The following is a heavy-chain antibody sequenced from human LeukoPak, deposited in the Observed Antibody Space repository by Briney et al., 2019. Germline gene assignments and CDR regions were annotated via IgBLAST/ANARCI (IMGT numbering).Heavy chain of an antibody. CDR1: NYSIRGSFF. J-gene: IGHJ2*01. CDR2: IARDGTA. Sequence: SETLSLTCTVFNYSIRGSFFWGWIRQSPGRGLEWIGIIARDGTAYSNPSLKSRLTISVDTSKNQVSLRLTSVTAADTATYYCAKVHSGSYIGYFDLWGRGTVVSVSS. CDR3: AKVHSGSYIGYFDL. D-gene: IGHD1-26*01. V-gene: IGHV4-38-2*02.